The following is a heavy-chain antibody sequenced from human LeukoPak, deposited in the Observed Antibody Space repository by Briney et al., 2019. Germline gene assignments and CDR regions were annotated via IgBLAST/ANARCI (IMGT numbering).Heavy chain of an antibody. CDR3: ARYPLSYTGNWHYFFDY. V-gene: IGHV1-18*01. CDR2: ISASNGNT. CDR1: GYSFSSYG. Sequence: ASVKVSCKASGYSFSSYGITWVRQAPGQGLEWLGWISASNGNTNYAQKLHGRVTMTSDTSTSTAYMDLRSLTPDDTAFYYCARYPLSYTGNWHYFFDYWGQGTLLTVSS. J-gene: IGHJ4*02. D-gene: IGHD1-7*01.